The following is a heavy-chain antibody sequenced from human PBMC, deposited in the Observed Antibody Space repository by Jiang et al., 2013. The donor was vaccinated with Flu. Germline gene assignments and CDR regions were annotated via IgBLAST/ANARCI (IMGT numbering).Heavy chain of an antibody. J-gene: IGHJ5*02. CDR3: ARDPPGYCTNGVCYTGVGWFDP. V-gene: IGHV1-3*01. CDR2: INAGNGNT. Sequence: KKPGASVKVSCKASGYTFTSYAMHWVRQAPGQRLEWMGWINAGNGNTKYSQKFQGRVTITRDTSASTAYMELSSLRSEDTAVYYCARDPPGYCTNGVCYTGVGWFDPWGQGTLVTVSS. CDR1: GYTFTSYA. D-gene: IGHD2-8*01.